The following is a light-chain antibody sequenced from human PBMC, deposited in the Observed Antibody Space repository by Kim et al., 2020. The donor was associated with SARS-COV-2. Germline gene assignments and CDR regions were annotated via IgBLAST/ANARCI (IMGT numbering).Light chain of an antibody. J-gene: IGKJ1*01. Sequence: DILMTQSPSTLSASVGDRVTITCRASQSISFWLAWYQQKPGKAPKVLIYKASLLQSGVPSRFRGSGSGTEFTLTINSLEPDDFATYYCQQYQNFSPWAFGQGTKVDIK. CDR1: QSISFW. CDR3: QQYQNFSPWA. V-gene: IGKV1-5*03. CDR2: KAS.